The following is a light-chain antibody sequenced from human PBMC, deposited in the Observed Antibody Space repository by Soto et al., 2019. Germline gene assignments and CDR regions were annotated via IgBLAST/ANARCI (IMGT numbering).Light chain of an antibody. CDR2: DAS. J-gene: IGLJ3*02. CDR3: CSLTNGATWV. Sequence: QSVLTQPASVSGSPGQSITISCTGTNSDVGSHNFVSWYQQYPGKAPKLLIYDASKRPSGLSKRFSGSKSGNTASLTISGLQAEDEADYYCCSLTNGATWVFGGGTKVTVL. CDR1: NSDVGSHNF. V-gene: IGLV2-23*01.